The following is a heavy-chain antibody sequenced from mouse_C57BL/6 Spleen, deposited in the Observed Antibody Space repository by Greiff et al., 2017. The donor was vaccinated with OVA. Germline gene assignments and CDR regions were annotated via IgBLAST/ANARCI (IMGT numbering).Heavy chain of an antibody. CDR3: AGGDYGSSHYFDY. D-gene: IGHD1-1*01. Sequence: VQLQQSGAELVKPGASVKLSCKASGYTFTSYWMHWVKQRPGQGLEWIGYINPSSGDTKYNQKFKDKATLTADKSSSTAYMQLISLTYEASAVYYCAGGDYGSSHYFDYWGQGTTLTVSS. J-gene: IGHJ2*01. V-gene: IGHV1-7*01. CDR2: INPSSGDT. CDR1: GYTFTSYW.